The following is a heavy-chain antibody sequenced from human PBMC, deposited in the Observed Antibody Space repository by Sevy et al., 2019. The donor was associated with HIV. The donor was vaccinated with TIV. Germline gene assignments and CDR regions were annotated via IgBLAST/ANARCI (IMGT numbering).Heavy chain of an antibody. J-gene: IGHJ5*02. CDR3: TRNGGAFDNGFDP. V-gene: IGHV3-48*03. CDR1: GFTFSSYD. D-gene: IGHD2-8*01. Sequence: GSLRLSCTASGFTFSSYDMNWVRQAPGKRLEWVSKISSSGSSIYYADSVKGRFTISRDNAKNSLNLQMNSLRAEDTAVYYCTRNGGAFDNGFDPWGQGTLVTVSS. CDR2: ISSSGSSI.